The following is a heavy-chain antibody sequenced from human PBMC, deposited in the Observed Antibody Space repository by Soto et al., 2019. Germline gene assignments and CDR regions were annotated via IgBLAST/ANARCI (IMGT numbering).Heavy chain of an antibody. Sequence: HPGGSLRLSCAASGFTFSNYAMNWVRQAPGKGLEWVSYISTGDSPIYYADSVKGRFTISRDNAKDSLYLQMISLRAEDTAVYYCARDLSWSSSWYFDYWGQGTLVTVPS. D-gene: IGHD6-13*01. J-gene: IGHJ4*02. CDR3: ARDLSWSSSWYFDY. CDR1: GFTFSNYA. CDR2: ISTGDSPI. V-gene: IGHV3-48*01.